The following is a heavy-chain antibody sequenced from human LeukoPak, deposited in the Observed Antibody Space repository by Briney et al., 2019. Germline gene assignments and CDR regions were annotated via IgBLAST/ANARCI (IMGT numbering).Heavy chain of an antibody. CDR1: GFTLSSNY. CDR2: IYSGGST. Sequence: GGSLRLFCAASGFTLSSNYMSWVRQAPGKGLEGVSVIYSGGSTYYADSVKGRFTISRDNSKNTLYLQMNSLRAEDTAVYYCARLGDTAIVRSYFDYWGQGTLVTVSS. CDR3: ARLGDTAIVRSYFDY. D-gene: IGHD5-18*01. V-gene: IGHV3-66*01. J-gene: IGHJ4*02.